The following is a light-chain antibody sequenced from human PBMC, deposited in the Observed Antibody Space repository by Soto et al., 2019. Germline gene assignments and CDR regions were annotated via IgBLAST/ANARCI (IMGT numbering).Light chain of an antibody. CDR3: CSYTRSYTWV. V-gene: IGLV2-14*01. Sequence: QSALTQPASVSGSPRQSITISCTGTSSDVGDGDFVSWYQQRPGNAPKLMIYKDSNRPSGVSNRFSGSKSGNTASLTISGLQAEDEADYYCCSYTRSYTWVFGGGTKVTVL. J-gene: IGLJ3*02. CDR1: SSDVGDGDF. CDR2: KDS.